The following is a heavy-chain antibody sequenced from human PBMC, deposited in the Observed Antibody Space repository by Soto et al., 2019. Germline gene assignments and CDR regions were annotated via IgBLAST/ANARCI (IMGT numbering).Heavy chain of an antibody. CDR2: IIPIFGTA. D-gene: IGHD2-2*02. CDR3: ARFIVVVPAAIRWSYYYGMDV. J-gene: IGHJ6*02. Sequence: SVKVSCKASGGTFSSYAISWVRQAPGQGLEWMGGIIPIFGTANYAQKFQGRVTITADESTSTAYMELSSLRSEDTAVYYCARFIVVVPAAIRWSYYYGMDVWGQGTTVTVSS. CDR1: GGTFSSYA. V-gene: IGHV1-69*13.